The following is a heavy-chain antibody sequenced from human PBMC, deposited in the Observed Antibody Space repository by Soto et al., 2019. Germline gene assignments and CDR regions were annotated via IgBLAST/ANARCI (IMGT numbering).Heavy chain of an antibody. J-gene: IGHJ6*02. D-gene: IGHD3-22*01. CDR2: IIPIFGTA. CDR3: ARGSRYYYDSSGYYVYYYGMDV. CDR1: GGTFSSYA. V-gene: IGHV1-69*01. Sequence: QVQLVQSGAEVKKPGSSVKVSCKASGGTFSSYAISWVRQAPGQGLEWMGGIIPIFGTANYAQKFQGRVTITADESTSTAYMELSSLRSEDTAVYYCARGSRYYYDSSGYYVYYYGMDVWGQGTTVTVS.